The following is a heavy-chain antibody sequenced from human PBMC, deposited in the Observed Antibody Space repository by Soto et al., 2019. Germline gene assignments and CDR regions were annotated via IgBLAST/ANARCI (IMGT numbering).Heavy chain of an antibody. Sequence: ASVKVSCKASGYTFTGYYMHWVRQAPGQGLEWMGWINPNSGGTNYAQKLQGRVTMTRDTSISTAYMELSRLRSDDTAVYYCARARIAAAGIFLHYFDYWGQGTLVTVSS. D-gene: IGHD6-13*01. CDR2: INPNSGGT. J-gene: IGHJ4*02. CDR1: GYTFTGYY. V-gene: IGHV1-2*02. CDR3: ARARIAAAGIFLHYFDY.